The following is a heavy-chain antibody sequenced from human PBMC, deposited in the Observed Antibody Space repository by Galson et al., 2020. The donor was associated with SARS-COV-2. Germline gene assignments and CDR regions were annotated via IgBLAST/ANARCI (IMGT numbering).Heavy chain of an antibody. J-gene: IGHJ3*02. D-gene: IGHD1-26*01. CDR3: VKGGIMGGTIRDVFEI. V-gene: IGHV3-33*06. CDR2: IWHDGSYT. CDR1: GFMFSSYG. Sequence: GESLKISCAASGFMFSSYGMHWVRQAPGKGLEGVAGIWHDGSYTYYVDSVNGRFTISRDNSKNTLFLQMNSLRAEDTAVYYCVKGGIMGGTIRDVFEIWGQGTVVTVSS.